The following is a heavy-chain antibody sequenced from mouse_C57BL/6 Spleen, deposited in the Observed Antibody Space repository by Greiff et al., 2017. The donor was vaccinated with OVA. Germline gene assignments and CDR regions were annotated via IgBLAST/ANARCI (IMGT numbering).Heavy chain of an antibody. CDR1: GYSITSGYY. CDR3: ARHSNF. CDR2: ISYDGSN. V-gene: IGHV3-6*01. J-gene: IGHJ3*01. Sequence: DVKLQESGPGLVKPSQSLSLTCSVTGYSITSGYYWNWIRQFPGNKLEWMGYISYDGSNNYNPSLKNRISITRDTSKNQFFLKLNSVTTEDTATYYCARHSNFWGQGTLVTVSA. D-gene: IGHD2-5*01.